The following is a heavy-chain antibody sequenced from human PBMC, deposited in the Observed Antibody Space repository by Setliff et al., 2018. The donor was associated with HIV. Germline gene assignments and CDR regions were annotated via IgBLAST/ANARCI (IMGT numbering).Heavy chain of an antibody. J-gene: IGHJ6*02. D-gene: IGHD5-18*01. CDR3: ARHASGYNYGRHGMDG. Sequence: GESLKISCEASGFSMNDFDVSWVRQAPGKGLEWVGLIRSDSYSGTPAYAASVGDRFIISRENSERIAYLQMKSLRTEDTGVYYCARHASGYNYGRHGMDGWGQGITVTVSS. CDR1: GFSMNDFD. CDR2: IRSDSYSGTP. V-gene: IGHV3-49*04.